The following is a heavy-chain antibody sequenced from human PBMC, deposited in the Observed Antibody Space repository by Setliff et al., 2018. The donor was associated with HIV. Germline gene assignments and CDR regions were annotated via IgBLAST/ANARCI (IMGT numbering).Heavy chain of an antibody. CDR2: IYYSGST. CDR3: ARGISTNAYWHGAPYNWFDP. V-gene: IGHV4-59*12. J-gene: IGHJ5*02. D-gene: IGHD3-16*01. CDR1: GGSISSYY. Sequence: SETLSLTCTVSGGSISSYYWSWIRQPPGKGLEWIGYIYYSGSTNYSPSLKSRVTISVDASRNQFSLRLKSVTAADTAIYYCARGISTNAYWHGAPYNWFDPWGQGILVTSPQ.